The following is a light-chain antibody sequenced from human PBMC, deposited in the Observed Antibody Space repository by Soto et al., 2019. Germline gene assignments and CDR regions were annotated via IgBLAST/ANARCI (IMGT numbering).Light chain of an antibody. CDR3: LQDYNYPRP. Sequence: AIQMTHSPSPLTTTGGGRITFACQPSQGIRNDLGRYKQKPGKAAKLLIYAASSLRRRVQSRFSGSGSGTDFTLTISSLQREDFATSYFLQDYNYPRPLGQGNKVDIK. CDR2: AAS. CDR1: QGIRND. V-gene: IGKV1-6*01. J-gene: IGKJ1*01.